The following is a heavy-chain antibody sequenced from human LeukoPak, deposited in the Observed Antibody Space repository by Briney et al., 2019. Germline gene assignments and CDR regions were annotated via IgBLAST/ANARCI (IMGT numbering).Heavy chain of an antibody. V-gene: IGHV4-59*08. J-gene: IGHJ4*02. CDR3: ARHSTKAAAGTFDY. D-gene: IGHD6-13*01. CDR2: IHNSGST. Sequence: PSETLSLTCTVSGGSITSYYWSWIRQPPGKGLEWIGYIHNSGSTNNNPSLKSRVTISVDTSKNQFSLKLSSVTAADTAVYYCARHSTKAAAGTFDYWGQGTLVTVSS. CDR1: GGSITSYY.